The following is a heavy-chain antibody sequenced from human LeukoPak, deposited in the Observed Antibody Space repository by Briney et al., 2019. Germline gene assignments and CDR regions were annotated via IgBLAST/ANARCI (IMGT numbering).Heavy chain of an antibody. CDR3: ARDSGGAAANLDY. J-gene: IGHJ4*02. D-gene: IGHD6-13*01. CDR1: GGSISSYY. Sequence: PSETLSLTCTDSGGSISSYYWSWIRQPPGKGLEWIGYIYSSGNTNYNPSLKSRVTISVDTSKNQFSLKLSSVTAADTAVYYCARDSGGAAANLDYWGQGTLVTVSS. V-gene: IGHV4-59*01. CDR2: IYSSGNT.